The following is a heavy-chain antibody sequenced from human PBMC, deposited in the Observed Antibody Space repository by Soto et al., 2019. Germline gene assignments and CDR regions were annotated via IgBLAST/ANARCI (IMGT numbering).Heavy chain of an antibody. D-gene: IGHD2-21*02. V-gene: IGHV3-30-3*01. Sequence: QVCLVESGGGVVQPGRSLTVSCAASGIRFSNYAMHWIRQAPGKGLEWVALISSDGSSKFYADSVKGRLTISRDNSINTVYLQLNSLTAEETALYYCAGSDSGGINWFDPWGQGTLVIVSS. CDR1: GIRFSNYA. J-gene: IGHJ5*02. CDR3: AGSDSGGINWFDP. CDR2: ISSDGSSK.